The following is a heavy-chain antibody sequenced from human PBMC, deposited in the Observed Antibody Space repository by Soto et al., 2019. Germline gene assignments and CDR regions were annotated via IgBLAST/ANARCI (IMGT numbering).Heavy chain of an antibody. CDR1: FGSFSGYC. J-gene: IGHJ6*02. CDR3: ARVGRCLVNHGWSAYYYGMDV. Sequence: SETRSLTGAVYFGSFSGYCLSWSCQRPRKGMERIREINHSGSINYNPSLKSRVTISVQTTKYQFSLKLSSVTAADTAADSCARVGRCLVNHGWSAYYYGMDVWGQGTTVTVSS. CDR2: INHSGSI. D-gene: IGHD3-16*02. V-gene: IGHV4-34*01.